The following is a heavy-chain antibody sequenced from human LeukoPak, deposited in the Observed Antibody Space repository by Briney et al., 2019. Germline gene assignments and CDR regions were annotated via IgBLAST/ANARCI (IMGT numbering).Heavy chain of an antibody. J-gene: IGHJ4*02. V-gene: IGHV1-2*02. Sequence: ASVKVSCKTSGYTFTDYYIHWARQAPGQGLEWMGWINPESGGTSYAQHFQGRVTMTRDTSISTAYMDLSRLKSDDTAVYFCARDRSRGYGYGLESLYWGQGTLVTVSS. CDR1: GYTFTDYY. CDR3: ARDRSRGYGYGLESLY. CDR2: INPESGGT. D-gene: IGHD5-18*01.